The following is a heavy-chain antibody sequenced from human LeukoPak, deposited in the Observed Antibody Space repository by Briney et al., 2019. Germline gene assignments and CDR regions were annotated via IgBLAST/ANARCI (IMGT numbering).Heavy chain of an antibody. Sequence: GASVKVSCKASGYTFTGYYMHWVRQAPGQGLEWMGRINPNSGGTNYAQKFQGRVTMTRDTSISTAYMELSRLRSDDTAVYYCARVRRIGSSYYYYMDVWGKGTTVTVSS. V-gene: IGHV1-2*06. CDR1: GYTFTGYY. D-gene: IGHD1-26*01. CDR2: INPNSGGT. CDR3: ARVRRIGSSYYYYMDV. J-gene: IGHJ6*03.